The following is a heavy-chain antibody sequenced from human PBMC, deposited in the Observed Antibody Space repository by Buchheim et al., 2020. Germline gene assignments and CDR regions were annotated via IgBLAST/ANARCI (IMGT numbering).Heavy chain of an antibody. J-gene: IGHJ5*02. D-gene: IGHD1-26*01. CDR3: ARREGGSTVWFDP. V-gene: IGHV5-10-1*01. Sequence: EVQLVQSGAEVKKPGESLRISCKGSGYSFTSYWISWVRQMPGKGLEWMGRIDPSDSYTNYSPSFQGHVTIPSDKSLSPAYPQGSSLKASDTAMYYCARREGGSTVWFDPWGQGTL. CDR2: IDPSDSYT. CDR1: GYSFTSYW.